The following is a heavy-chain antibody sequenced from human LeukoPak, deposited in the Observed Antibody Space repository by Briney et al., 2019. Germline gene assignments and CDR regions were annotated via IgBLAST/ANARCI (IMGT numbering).Heavy chain of an antibody. Sequence: PGRSLRLSCATSGFTFSSYGMHWVRQAPGKGLEWVAVIWYDGSNKYYAESVKGRFTISRDNSKNTLYLQMNSLRAEDTAVYYCARDREGGYYDYWGQGTLVTVSS. CDR2: IWYDGSNK. CDR1: GFTFSSYG. V-gene: IGHV3-33*01. J-gene: IGHJ4*02. D-gene: IGHD1-26*01. CDR3: ARDREGGYYDY.